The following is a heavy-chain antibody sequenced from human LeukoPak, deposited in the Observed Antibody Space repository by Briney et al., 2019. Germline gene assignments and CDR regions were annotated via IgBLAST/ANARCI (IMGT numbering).Heavy chain of an antibody. CDR3: AGATSPDYYDSSGYYLDY. J-gene: IGHJ4*02. Sequence: SETLSLTCAVYGGSFSGYYWSWIRQPPGKGLEWIGEINHSGSTSYNPSLKSRVTISVDTSKNQFSLKLSSVTAADTAVYYCAGATSPDYYDSSGYYLDYWGQGTLVTVSS. CDR1: GGSFSGYY. CDR2: INHSGST. D-gene: IGHD3-22*01. V-gene: IGHV4-34*01.